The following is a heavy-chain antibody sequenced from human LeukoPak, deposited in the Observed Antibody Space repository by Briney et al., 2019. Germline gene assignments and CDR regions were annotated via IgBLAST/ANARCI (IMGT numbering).Heavy chain of an antibody. CDR3: ARQINTGTTTPPAFDI. D-gene: IGHD1-1*01. V-gene: IGHV5-51*01. J-gene: IGHJ3*02. CDR2: IYPGDSDT. CDR1: GYSFTSYW. Sequence: GESLKISCKGSGYSFTSYWIGWVRQMPGKGLEWMGIIYPGDSDTRYSPSFQGQVTISADKSISTAYLQWSSLKASDTAMYYCARQINTGTTTPPAFDIWGQGTMVTVSS.